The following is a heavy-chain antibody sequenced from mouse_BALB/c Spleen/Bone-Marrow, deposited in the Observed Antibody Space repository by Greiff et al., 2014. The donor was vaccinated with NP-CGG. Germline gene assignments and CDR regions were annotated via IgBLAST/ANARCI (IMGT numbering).Heavy chain of an antibody. V-gene: IGHV1-39*01. CDR3: ARKAYYTNWWYFDV. D-gene: IGHD2-5*01. CDR1: GYSFSGYN. CDR2: IDPYYGDT. J-gene: IGHJ1*01. Sequence: EVQLQQSGPELEKPGASVKISCKASGYSFSGYNLNWVKQSNGQSLEWIGNIDPYYGDTTYNQKFKGKATVTVDRSSSTAYMQLKSLTSEDSAVYYCARKAYYTNWWYFDVWGAGTTVTVSS.